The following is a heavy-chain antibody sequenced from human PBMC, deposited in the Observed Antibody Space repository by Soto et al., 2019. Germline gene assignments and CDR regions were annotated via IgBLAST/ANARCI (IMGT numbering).Heavy chain of an antibody. Sequence: ASVKVSCKASGCTFTSYDINWVRQATGQGLEWMGWMNPNSGNTGYAQKFQGRVTMTRNTSISTAYMELSSLRSEDTAVYYCARVGYYYDSSGYYLSFDYWGQGTLVTVSS. CDR3: ARVGYYYDSSGYYLSFDY. V-gene: IGHV1-8*01. CDR1: GCTFTSYD. D-gene: IGHD3-22*01. CDR2: MNPNSGNT. J-gene: IGHJ4*02.